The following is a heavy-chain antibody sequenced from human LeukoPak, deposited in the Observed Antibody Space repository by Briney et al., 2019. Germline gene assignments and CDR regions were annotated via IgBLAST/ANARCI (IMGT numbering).Heavy chain of an antibody. J-gene: IGHJ3*02. CDR1: RGSINSYY. CDR2: IYYSGST. CDR3: AREYCGGDCSQGDAFDI. D-gene: IGHD2-21*02. V-gene: IGHV4-59*01. Sequence: SETLSLTCTVSRGSINSYYWSWIRQPPGKGLEWIGYIYYSGSTNYNPSLKSRVTISVDTSKNQFSLKLSSVTAADTAVYYCAREYCGGDCSQGDAFDIWGQGTMVTVSS.